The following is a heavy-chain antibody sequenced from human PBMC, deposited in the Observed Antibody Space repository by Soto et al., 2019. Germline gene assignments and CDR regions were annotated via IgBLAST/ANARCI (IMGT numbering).Heavy chain of an antibody. V-gene: IGHV3-9*01. Sequence: EVQLVQYGGGWVQPGRSLRLSCGASGFTFDDYGMHWVRHAPGKGLGWVSSISWNSGRIGYADSVKGRFTISRDNVKNTLYLQMNSLRAEDTALYYCARSGEFSASDYFGFWGQGTLVTVSS. CDR1: GFTFDDYG. J-gene: IGHJ4*02. CDR3: ARSGEFSASDYFGF. D-gene: IGHD3-10*01. CDR2: ISWNSGRI.